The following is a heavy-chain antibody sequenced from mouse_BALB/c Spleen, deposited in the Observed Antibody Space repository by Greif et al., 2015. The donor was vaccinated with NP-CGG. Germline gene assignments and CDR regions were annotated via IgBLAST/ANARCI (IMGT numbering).Heavy chain of an antibody. CDR1: GYTFSSYW. CDR2: ILPGSGNT. D-gene: IGHD1-1*01. Sequence: VHLVESGAELMKPGASVRISCKATGYTFSSYWIEWVKQRPGHGLEWIGEILPGSGNTNYNEKFKGKATFTADTSSNTAYMQLSSLTSEDSAVYYCARGYYYGITWDFYYAMDCWGQGTSVTVSS. CDR3: ARGYYYGITWDFYYAMDC. V-gene: IGHV1-9*01. J-gene: IGHJ4*01.